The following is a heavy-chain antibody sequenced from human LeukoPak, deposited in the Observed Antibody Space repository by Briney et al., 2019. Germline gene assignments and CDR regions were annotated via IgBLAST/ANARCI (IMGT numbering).Heavy chain of an antibody. CDR2: SRSKANSYST. J-gene: IGHJ4*02. V-gene: IGHV3-72*01. CDR1: GFTSTNYA. Sequence: PGGSLRLSCAAAGFTSTNYAMNWVRQAPGKGLEWVGRSRSKANSYSTEYAASVKGRFTISRDDSKNSLYLQMNSLKTEDTAVYFCAKGGLYRGKMGENWGQGTLVTVSS. D-gene: IGHD4-23*01. CDR3: AKGGLYRGKMGEN.